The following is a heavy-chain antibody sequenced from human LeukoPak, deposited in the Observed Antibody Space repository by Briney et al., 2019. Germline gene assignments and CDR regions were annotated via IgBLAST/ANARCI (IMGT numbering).Heavy chain of an antibody. D-gene: IGHD3-10*01. CDR1: GLTFTTYW. Sequence: GGSLRLSCAASGLTFTTYWMGWVRQAPGKGLEWVASIKQDGNEKYYVDSVKGRFTISRDNAKNSLYLQMNSLRAEDTAFYYCARPLLYYYGSETYFWFDPWGQGTLVTVSS. CDR2: IKQDGNEK. J-gene: IGHJ5*02. V-gene: IGHV3-7*01. CDR3: ARPLLYYYGSETYFWFDP.